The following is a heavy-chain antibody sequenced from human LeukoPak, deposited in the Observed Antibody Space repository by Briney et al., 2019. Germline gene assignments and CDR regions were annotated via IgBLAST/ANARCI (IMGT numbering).Heavy chain of an antibody. CDR1: GGTFSSYA. V-gene: IGHV1-69*01. CDR3: ARSLVTVYCSGGSCYFDY. D-gene: IGHD2-15*01. J-gene: IGHJ4*02. Sequence: WVKVSCKASGGTFSSYAISWVRQARGQGLEWMGGIIPIFGTANYAQKFQGRVTITADESTSTAYMELSSLRSEDTAVYYCARSLVTVYCSGGSCYFDYWGQGTLVTVSS. CDR2: IIPIFGTA.